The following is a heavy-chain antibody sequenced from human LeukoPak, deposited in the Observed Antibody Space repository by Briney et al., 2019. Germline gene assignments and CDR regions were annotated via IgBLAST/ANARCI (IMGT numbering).Heavy chain of an antibody. J-gene: IGHJ3*02. V-gene: IGHV1-2*02. CDR1: GYTFIGYY. CDR2: INPNSGGT. D-gene: IGHD3-3*01. CDR3: ARFRAIFGVVITGRAFDI. Sequence: ASVKVSCKASGYTFIGYYMHWVRQAPGQGLEWMGWINPNSGGTNYAQKFQGRVTMTRDTSISTAYMELSRLRSDDTAVYYCARFRAIFGVVITGRAFDIWGQGTMVTVSS.